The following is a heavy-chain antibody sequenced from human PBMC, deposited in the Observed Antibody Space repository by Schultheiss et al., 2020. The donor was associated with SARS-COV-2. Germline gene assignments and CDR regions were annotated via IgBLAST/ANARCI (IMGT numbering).Heavy chain of an antibody. CDR1: GFTFSDHY. V-gene: IGHV3-30*18. CDR3: ANCYYDSTNWFDP. J-gene: IGHJ5*02. D-gene: IGHD3-22*01. CDR2: ISYDGSNK. Sequence: GGSLRLSCAASGFTFSDHYMDWVRQAPGKGLEWVAVISYDGSNKYYADSVKGRFTISRDNSKNTMYLQMNNLRAEDTAVYYCANCYYDSTNWFDPWGQGTLVTVSS.